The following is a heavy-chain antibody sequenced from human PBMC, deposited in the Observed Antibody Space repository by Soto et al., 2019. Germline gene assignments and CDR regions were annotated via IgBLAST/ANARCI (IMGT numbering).Heavy chain of an antibody. J-gene: IGHJ6*03. CDR2: IRSKAKSYAT. V-gene: IGHV3-73*01. CDR1: GFTFSGSA. D-gene: IGHD6-13*01. Sequence: GGSLRLSCAASGFTFSGSAMHWVRQASGKGLEWVGRIRSKAKSYATAYAASVKGRFTISRDDSKNTAYLQMNSLKTEDTAVYYCTTQGIAAAGTFSDYYYYMDVWGKGTTVTVSS. CDR3: TTQGIAAAGTFSDYYYYMDV.